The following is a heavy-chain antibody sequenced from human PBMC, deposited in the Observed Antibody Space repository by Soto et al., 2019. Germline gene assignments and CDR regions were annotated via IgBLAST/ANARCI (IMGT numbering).Heavy chain of an antibody. CDR3: AKAYFDILTGYFGDY. CDR1: GFTFSNYA. D-gene: IGHD3-9*01. CDR2: MSNSGSRT. Sequence: VQLLESGGGLVQPGGSLRLSCAASGFTFSNYAMSWVRQAPGKGLEWVSGMSNSGSRTYYADSVKGRFIISRDNSNNALYLQMNSLRPEDTAVYYCAKAYFDILTGYFGDYWGQGTLVSVSS. V-gene: IGHV3-23*01. J-gene: IGHJ4*02.